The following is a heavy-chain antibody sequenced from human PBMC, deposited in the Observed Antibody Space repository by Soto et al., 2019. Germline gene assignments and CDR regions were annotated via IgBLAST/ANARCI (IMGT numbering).Heavy chain of an antibody. D-gene: IGHD3-22*01. Sequence: SETLSLTCTVSGGSISSGGYYWSWIRQHPGKGLEWIGYIYYSGSTYYDPSLRSRVTISVDTSKNQFSLKLSSVTAADTAVYYCARDWSNYYDSSGYYGDAFDIWGQGTMVTVSS. J-gene: IGHJ3*02. CDR2: IYYSGST. V-gene: IGHV4-31*03. CDR1: GGSISSGGYY. CDR3: ARDWSNYYDSSGYYGDAFDI.